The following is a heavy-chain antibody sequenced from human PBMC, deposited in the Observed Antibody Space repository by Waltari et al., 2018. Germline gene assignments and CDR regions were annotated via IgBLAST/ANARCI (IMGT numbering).Heavy chain of an antibody. CDR3: ASALYGDYVGRVY. CDR1: GYSISSGYY. D-gene: IGHD4-17*01. J-gene: IGHJ4*02. V-gene: IGHV4-38-2*02. Sequence: QVQLQESGPGLVKPSETLSLTCTVSGYSISSGYYWGWTRQPPGKGLEWIGSIYHSGSTYYNPSLKSRVTISVDTSKNQFSLKLSSVTAADTAVYYCASALYGDYVGRVYWGQGTLVTVSS. CDR2: IYHSGST.